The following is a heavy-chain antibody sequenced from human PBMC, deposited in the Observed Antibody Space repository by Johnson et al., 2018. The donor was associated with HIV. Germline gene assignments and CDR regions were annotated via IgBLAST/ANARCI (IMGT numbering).Heavy chain of an antibody. CDR3: RSHGTTDDAFDF. D-gene: IGHD1-7*01. CDR1: GFSFSDYY. CDR2: IWYDGSNK. V-gene: IGHV3-33*08. J-gene: IGHJ3*01. Sequence: QVQLVESGGGLVKPGGSLRVSCAASGFSFSDYYMSWIRQAPGKGLEWMAVIWYDGSNKYYADSVKGRFTISRDNSKNTLYLQMNSLKIEDTAMYYCRSHGTTDDAFDFWGQGTMVTVSS.